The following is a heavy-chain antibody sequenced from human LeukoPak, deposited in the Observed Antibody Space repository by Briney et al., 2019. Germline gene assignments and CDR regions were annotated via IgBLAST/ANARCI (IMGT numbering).Heavy chain of an antibody. CDR2: INHSGST. D-gene: IGHD2/OR15-2a*01. J-gene: IGHJ6*02. CDR3: ARGSASKATTSDGMDV. V-gene: IGHV4-34*01. Sequence: PSETLSLTCAVYGGSFSGYYWSWIRQPPGKGLEWIGEINHSGSTNYNPSLKSRVTISVDTSKNQFSLKLSSVTAADTAVYYCARGSASKATTSDGMDVWGQGTTVTVSS. CDR1: GGSFSGYY.